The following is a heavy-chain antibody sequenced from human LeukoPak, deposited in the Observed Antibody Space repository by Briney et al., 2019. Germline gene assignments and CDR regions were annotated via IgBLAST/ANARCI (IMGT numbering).Heavy chain of an antibody. Sequence: GESLKISCKGSGYSFTSYWMGWVRQMPGKGLEWMGIIYPGDSDTRYSPSFQAQVTISADKSISTAYLHWSSLKASDSAIYYCARLRVGAMEPFDIWGQGTMVTVSS. V-gene: IGHV5-51*01. J-gene: IGHJ3*02. CDR1: GYSFTSYW. D-gene: IGHD1-26*01. CDR2: IYPGDSDT. CDR3: ARLRVGAMEPFDI.